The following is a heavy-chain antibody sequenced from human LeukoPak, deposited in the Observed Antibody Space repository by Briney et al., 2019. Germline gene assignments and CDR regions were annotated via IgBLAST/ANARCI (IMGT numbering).Heavy chain of an antibody. CDR2: IIPIFGTA. D-gene: IGHD3-22*01. Sequence: ASVKVSCKASGGTFSSYAISWVRQAPGQGLEWMGGIIPIFGTANYAQKFQGRVTITADESTSTAYMELSSLRSEDTAVYYCASLSPYYYDSSGFHRGFDYWGQGTLVTVSS. CDR1: GGTFSSYA. V-gene: IGHV1-69*13. J-gene: IGHJ4*02. CDR3: ASLSPYYYDSSGFHRGFDY.